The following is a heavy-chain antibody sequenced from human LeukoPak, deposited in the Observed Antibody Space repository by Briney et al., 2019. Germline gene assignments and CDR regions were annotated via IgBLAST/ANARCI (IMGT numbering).Heavy chain of an antibody. CDR1: SASISSTNYY. V-gene: IGHV4-39*01. D-gene: IGHD6-19*01. CDR3: ARSSRRDYYFDY. J-gene: IGHJ4*02. Sequence: PSETLSLTCSVSSASISSTNYYWGWIRQSPGKGLEWIGSIHYSGSTYYNPSLKSRVTISVDTSKNQFSLKLSSMAAADTAIYYCARSSRRDYYFDYWGPGTLVTVSS. CDR2: IHYSGST.